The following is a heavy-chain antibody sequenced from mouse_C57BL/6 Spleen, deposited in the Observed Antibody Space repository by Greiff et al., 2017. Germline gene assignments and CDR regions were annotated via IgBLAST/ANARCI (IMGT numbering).Heavy chain of an antibody. CDR1: GYTFTSYW. J-gene: IGHJ2*01. CDR2: IDPSDSYT. Sequence: QVQLQPGAELVKPGASVKLSCKASGYTFTSYWMQWVKQRPGQGLEWIGEIDPSDSYTNYNQKFKGKATLTVDTSSSTAYMQLSSLTSEDSAVYYCARYDYDFDYWGQGTTLTVSS. V-gene: IGHV1-50*01. D-gene: IGHD2-4*01. CDR3: ARYDYDFDY.